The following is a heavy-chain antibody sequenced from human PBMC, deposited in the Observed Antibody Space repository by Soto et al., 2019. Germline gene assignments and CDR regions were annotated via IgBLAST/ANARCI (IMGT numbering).Heavy chain of an antibody. Sequence: QLVQSGAEVKKPGASVKVSCKASGYTFTSYGISWVRQAPGQGLEWMGWISAYNGNTNYAQELQDRVTMTTDTPTRTAHGEPRSRRSGDTVLYYCAGGGVPRIDWGQGSLVTVSS. V-gene: IGHV1-18*01. D-gene: IGHD1-26*01. CDR1: GYTFTSYG. J-gene: IGHJ4*02. CDR3: AGGGVPRID. CDR2: ISAYNGNT.